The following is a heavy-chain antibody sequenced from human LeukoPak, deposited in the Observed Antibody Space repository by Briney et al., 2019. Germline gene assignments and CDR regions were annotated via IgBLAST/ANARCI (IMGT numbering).Heavy chain of an antibody. J-gene: IGHJ4*02. CDR3: ARPGGGAIRGYLDY. V-gene: IGHV3-30*04. CDR2: LSSGGDYK. Sequence: PGGSLRLSCAASGFTFKTYAMHWVRQAPGRGLEWVAVLSSGGDYKYYADSVKGRFTISRDNSKNTVYLQMTSLRSEDTAVYYCARPGGGAIRGYLDYWGQGTLVAVSS. D-gene: IGHD3-10*01. CDR1: GFTFKTYA.